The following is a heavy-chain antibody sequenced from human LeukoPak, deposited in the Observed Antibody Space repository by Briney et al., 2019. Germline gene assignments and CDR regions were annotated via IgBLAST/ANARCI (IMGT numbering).Heavy chain of an antibody. CDR1: GYSISSGYF. V-gene: IGHV4-61*01. CDR2: IYYSGST. Sequence: PSETLSLTCTVSGYSISSGYFWGWIRQPPGKGLEWIGYIYYSGSTNYNPSLKSRVTISVDTSKNQFSLKLSSVTAADTAVYYCARTRAYSSSMNWFDPWGQGTLVTVSS. D-gene: IGHD6-13*01. CDR3: ARTRAYSSSMNWFDP. J-gene: IGHJ5*02.